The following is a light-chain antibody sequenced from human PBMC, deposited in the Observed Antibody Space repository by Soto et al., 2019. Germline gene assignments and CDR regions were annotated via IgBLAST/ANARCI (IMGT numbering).Light chain of an antibody. J-gene: IGLJ1*01. CDR1: SSNIGSNY. CDR3: AAWDDSLSGPLYV. CDR2: RNN. Sequence: QSVLTQPPSASGTHGQRVSLSCSGSSSNIGSNYVYWYQQLPGTAPKLLIYRNNQRPSGVPDRFSGSKSGTSASLAISGLRSEDEADYYCAAWDDSLSGPLYVFGTGTKVTVL. V-gene: IGLV1-47*01.